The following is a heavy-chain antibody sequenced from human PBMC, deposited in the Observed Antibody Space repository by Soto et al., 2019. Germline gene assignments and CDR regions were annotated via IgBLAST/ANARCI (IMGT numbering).Heavy chain of an antibody. Sequence: QVQLVESGGGVVQPGTSLRLSCAVSGFPFSTYGFHWVRQPPGKGLEWVAVIVSDGSAKYHADSVEGRFTISRDNSKDTLYLQMNSLGAEDTAVYYCAKDSNKYSSSLRGRYFDYWGQGIGVTVSS. CDR2: IVSDGSAK. D-gene: IGHD4-4*01. V-gene: IGHV3-33*06. J-gene: IGHJ4*02. CDR1: GFPFSTYG. CDR3: AKDSNKYSSSLRGRYFDY.